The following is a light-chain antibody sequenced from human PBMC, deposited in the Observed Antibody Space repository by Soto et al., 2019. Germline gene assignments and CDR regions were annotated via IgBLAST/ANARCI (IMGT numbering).Light chain of an antibody. CDR1: TSDVGGYKY. CDR2: EIN. Sequence: QSVLTQPPSASGSPGQSVTISCTGTTSDVGGYKYVSWHQQHAGKAPKLMIYEINKRPSGVPDRFSGSKSGNTASLTVSGLQAEDEADYYCSSFAGSNNFPYVFGTGTKVTVL. V-gene: IGLV2-8*01. J-gene: IGLJ1*01. CDR3: SSFAGSNNFPYV.